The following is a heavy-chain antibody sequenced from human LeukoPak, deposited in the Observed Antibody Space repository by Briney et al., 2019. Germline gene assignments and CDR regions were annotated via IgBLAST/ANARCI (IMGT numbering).Heavy chain of an antibody. J-gene: IGHJ6*02. V-gene: IGHV1-2*04. Sequence: GASVKVSCKASGYTFTGYYMHWVRQAPGQGLEWMGWINPNSGGTNYAQKFQGWVTMTRDTSISTAYMELSRLRSDDTAVYYCARDSVATAMVEGGGSYYYGMDVWGQGTTVTVSS. CDR3: ARDSVATAMVEGGGSYYYGMDV. D-gene: IGHD5-18*01. CDR2: INPNSGGT. CDR1: GYTFTGYY.